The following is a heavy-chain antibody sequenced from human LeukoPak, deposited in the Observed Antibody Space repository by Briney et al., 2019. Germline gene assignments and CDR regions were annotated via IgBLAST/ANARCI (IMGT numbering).Heavy chain of an antibody. Sequence: SGGSLRLSCAASGFTFGSYGMHWVRQAPGKGLEWVAAISHDGSNIYYGDSVKGRFSISRDNSKNTLYLQMNSLRVEDTAVYYCAKDPYRVVVATGNYLDPWGQGTLVTVSS. J-gene: IGHJ5*02. CDR2: ISHDGSNI. CDR3: AKDPYRVVVATGNYLDP. D-gene: IGHD2-15*01. V-gene: IGHV3-30*18. CDR1: GFTFGSYG.